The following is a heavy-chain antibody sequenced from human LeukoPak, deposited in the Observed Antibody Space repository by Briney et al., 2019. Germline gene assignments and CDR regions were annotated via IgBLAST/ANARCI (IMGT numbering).Heavy chain of an antibody. J-gene: IGHJ4*02. CDR3: ARGSLGDGSLLIDY. D-gene: IGHD3-10*01. CDR2: INSDGSDI. V-gene: IGHV3-74*01. CDR1: GFTFSSYW. Sequence: TGGSLRLSCAASGFTFSSYWMHWVRQAPGKGLVWVSRINSDGSDITYADSVKGRFTISRDNAKNTVYLQMNSLRAEDTAVYYCARGSLGDGSLLIDYWGQGTLVTVSS.